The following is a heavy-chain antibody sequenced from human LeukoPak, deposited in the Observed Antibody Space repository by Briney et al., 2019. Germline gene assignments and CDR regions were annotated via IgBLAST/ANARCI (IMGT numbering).Heavy chain of an antibody. CDR3: ARDWGGGSYWAY. CDR1: GYTFTSYG. V-gene: IGHV1-18*01. Sequence: ASVKVSCMASGYTFTSYGISWVRQAPGQGLEGMGWISAYNGNTNYAQKLQGRVTMTTDTSTSTAYMELRSLRSDDTAVYYCARDWGGGSYWAYWGQGTLVTVSS. CDR2: ISAYNGNT. J-gene: IGHJ4*02. D-gene: IGHD1-26*01.